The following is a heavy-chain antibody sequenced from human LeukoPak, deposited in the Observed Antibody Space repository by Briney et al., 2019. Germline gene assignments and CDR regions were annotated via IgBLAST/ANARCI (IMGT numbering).Heavy chain of an antibody. J-gene: IGHJ3*02. CDR1: GFTFAGYA. D-gene: IGHD2-8*02. CDR3: AKDEFVASDFTGGFDI. V-gene: IGHV3-9*03. CDR2: ISWNSGSI. Sequence: PGGSLRLSCEASGFTFAGYAMHWVRQAPGKGLGWVSGISWNSGSIGYADSVKGRFTISRDNAKSSLFLQMSSLRAEDMALYYCAKDEFVASDFTGGFDIWGQGTMVTVSP.